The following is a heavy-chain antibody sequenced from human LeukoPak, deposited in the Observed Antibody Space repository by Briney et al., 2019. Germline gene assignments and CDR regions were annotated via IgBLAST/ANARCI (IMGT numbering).Heavy chain of an antibody. CDR1: GFTFSSYA. V-gene: IGHV3-23*01. CDR2: ISGSGGST. J-gene: IGHJ4*02. D-gene: IGHD3-3*01. CDR3: AKAKSIFGVVTSFDY. Sequence: GGSLRLSCAASGFTFSSYAMSWVRQAPGKGLEWVSAISGSGGSTYYADSVKGRFTISRDNSKNTLYLQMNSLRAEDTAVYYCAKAKSIFGVVTSFDYWGQGTLVTVSS.